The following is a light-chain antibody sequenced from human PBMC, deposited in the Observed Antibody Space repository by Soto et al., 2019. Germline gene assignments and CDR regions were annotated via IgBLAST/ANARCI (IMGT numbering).Light chain of an antibody. J-gene: IGLJ1*01. CDR2: DVS. CDR1: SSNVGGYNY. Sequence: QSALTQPRSVSGSPGQSVTISCTGTSSNVGGYNYVSWYQQYPGKAPKLVIYDVSERPSGVPDRFSGSKSGNTASLTISGLQAEDEADYYCCSYAATYAFVFGPGTKLTVL. CDR3: CSYAATYAFV. V-gene: IGLV2-11*01.